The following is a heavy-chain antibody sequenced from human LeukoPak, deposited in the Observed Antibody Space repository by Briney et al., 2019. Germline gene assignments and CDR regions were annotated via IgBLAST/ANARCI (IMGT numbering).Heavy chain of an antibody. CDR2: ISGSGGST. CDR3: AKDLWGSYSSARRAYDAFDI. V-gene: IGHV3-23*01. D-gene: IGHD3-16*01. Sequence: PGGSLRLSCAASGFTFSSYAMSWVRPAPEKGREWVSAISGSGGSTYYADSVKGRFTISRDNSKNTLYLQMNSQRAEDTAVYYCAKDLWGSYSSARRAYDAFDIWGQGTMVTVSS. J-gene: IGHJ3*02. CDR1: GFTFSSYA.